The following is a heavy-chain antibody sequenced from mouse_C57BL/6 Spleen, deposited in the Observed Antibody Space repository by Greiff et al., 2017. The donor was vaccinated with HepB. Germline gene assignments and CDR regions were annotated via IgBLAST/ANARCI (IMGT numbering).Heavy chain of an antibody. CDR1: GYTFTDYY. CDR2: INPNNGGT. CDR3: ARSLITTVVAHYYAMDY. J-gene: IGHJ4*01. D-gene: IGHD1-1*01. Sequence: EVQLQQSGPELVKPGASVKISCKASGYTFTDYYMNWVKQSHGKSLEWIGDINPNNGGTSYNQKFKGKATLTVDKSSSTAYMELRSLPSEDSAVYYCARSLITTVVAHYYAMDYWGQGTSVTVSS. V-gene: IGHV1-26*01.